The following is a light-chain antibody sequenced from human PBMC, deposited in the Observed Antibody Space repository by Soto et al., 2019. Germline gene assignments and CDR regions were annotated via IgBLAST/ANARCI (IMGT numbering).Light chain of an antibody. CDR3: SAYTSRSTLV. J-gene: IGLJ2*01. CDR1: SRDIVAYNL. CDR2: EVR. V-gene: IGLV2-14*01. Sequence: QSALTQPASVSGSPGQSITISCSGTSRDIVAYNLVSWYQQPPGKAPKLLIYEVRNRPSGISYRFSGSKSGTTASLTISSLLPEDEADYYCSAYTSRSTLVFGGGTKLTVL.